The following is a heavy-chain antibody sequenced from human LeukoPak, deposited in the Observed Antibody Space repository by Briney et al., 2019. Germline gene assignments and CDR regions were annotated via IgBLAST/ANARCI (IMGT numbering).Heavy chain of an antibody. D-gene: IGHD1-1*01. J-gene: IGHJ6*03. Sequence: SETLSLTCTVSGGSISSYYWNWIRQPPGKGLEWIGYIYSSGTTNYNPFLRSRVSMSVDTSKNQFSLRLRSVTAADTAVYFCARGRVSSSTWYSTYYYYFYMDVWGKGTTVTVSS. CDR3: ARGRVSSSTWYSTYYYYFYMDV. CDR1: GGSISSYY. V-gene: IGHV4-59*01. CDR2: IYSSGTT.